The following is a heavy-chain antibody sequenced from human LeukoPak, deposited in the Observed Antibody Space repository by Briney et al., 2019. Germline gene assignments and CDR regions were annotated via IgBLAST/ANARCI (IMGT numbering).Heavy chain of an antibody. CDR2: ISYDGSNK. D-gene: IGHD3-22*01. Sequence: GRSLRLSCAASGFTFSSYGMHWVRQAPGKGLEWVAVISYDGSNKYYADSVKGRFTISRDNSKDTLYLQMNSLRAEDTAVYYCARAPGDSSGEWADYWGQGTLVTVSS. J-gene: IGHJ4*02. CDR1: GFTFSSYG. CDR3: ARAPGDSSGEWADY. V-gene: IGHV3-30*03.